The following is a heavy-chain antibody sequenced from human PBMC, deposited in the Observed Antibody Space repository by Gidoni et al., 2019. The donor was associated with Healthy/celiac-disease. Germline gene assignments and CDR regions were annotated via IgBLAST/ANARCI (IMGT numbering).Heavy chain of an antibody. V-gene: IGHV2-70*15. CDR2: IDWDDDK. CDR1: GFSLSTSGMC. J-gene: IGHJ6*02. CDR3: ARITMVRGALYYYYGMDV. D-gene: IGHD3-10*01. Sequence: QVTLRESGPALVKPTQTLTLTCTFSGFSLSTSGMCVSWIRQPPGKALEWLARIDWDDDKYYSTPLKTRLTISKDTSKNQVVLTMTNMDPVDTATYYCARITMVRGALYYYYGMDVWGQGTTVTVSS.